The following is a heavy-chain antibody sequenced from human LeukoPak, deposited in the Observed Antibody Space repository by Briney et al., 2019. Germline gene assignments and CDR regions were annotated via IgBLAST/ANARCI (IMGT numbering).Heavy chain of an antibody. CDR1: GFSLSNAY. V-gene: IGHV3-15*01. J-gene: IGHJ3*02. CDR2: IKNKADRGTT. CDR3: TREGHGTLDM. Sequence: GGSLRLSCAASGFSLSNAYINWVRQAPGEGLEWVGLIKNKADRGTTEYAAPVKDRFTVSRDDSKNTVYLQMSSLRTEDTAIYYCTREGHGTLDMWGQGTMVTVSS.